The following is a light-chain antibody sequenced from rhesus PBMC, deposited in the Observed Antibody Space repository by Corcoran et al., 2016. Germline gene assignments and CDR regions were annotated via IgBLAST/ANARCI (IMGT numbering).Light chain of an antibody. CDR3: QQYSSRPYS. CDR1: QGISSW. J-gene: IGKJ2*01. Sequence: DIQMTQSPSSLSASVGDTVTITCRASQGISSWLAWYQQKPGKAPNLLIYKASNLQSGVPSRFSGSGSGTDFTLTIISLQSEDFAIYYCQQYSSRPYSFGQGTKVEIK. CDR2: KAS. V-gene: IGKV1-22*01.